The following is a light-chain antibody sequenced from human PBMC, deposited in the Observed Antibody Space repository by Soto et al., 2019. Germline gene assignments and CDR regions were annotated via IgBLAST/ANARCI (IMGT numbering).Light chain of an antibody. CDR3: GSDTSATTWV. V-gene: IGLV2-14*03. J-gene: IGLJ3*02. CDR2: RVI. Sequence: QSALTQPASVSGSPGQSITISCTGTSSDIGRYDYVSWYQQLPGKAPKLLIYRVINRPSGVSDRFSGSKSGNSASLSISGLPPEDGGSYFCGSDTSATTWVFGGGTKLTGL. CDR1: SSDIGRYDY.